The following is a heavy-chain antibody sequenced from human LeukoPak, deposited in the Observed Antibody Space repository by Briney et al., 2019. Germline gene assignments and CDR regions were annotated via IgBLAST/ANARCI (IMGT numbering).Heavy chain of an antibody. CDR3: ARVGYCTNGVCFRPEAYYFDY. J-gene: IGHJ4*02. V-gene: IGHV3-48*04. D-gene: IGHD2-8*01. CDR1: GFTFSSYA. CDR2: ISSSGSTI. Sequence: GGSLRLSCAASGFTFSSYAMSWVRQAPGKGLEWVSYISSSGSTIYYADSVKGRFTISRDNAKNSLYLQMNSLRAEDTAVYYCARVGYCTNGVCFRPEAYYFDYWGQGTLVTVSS.